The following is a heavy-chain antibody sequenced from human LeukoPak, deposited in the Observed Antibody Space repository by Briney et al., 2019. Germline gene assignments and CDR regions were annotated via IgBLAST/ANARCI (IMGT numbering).Heavy chain of an antibody. CDR3: ARAPGYSYGPVDY. J-gene: IGHJ4*02. V-gene: IGHV1-69*04. Sequence: SVKVSCKASGGTFSSYAISWVRQAPGQGLEWMGRIIPILGIANYAQKFQGRVTITADKSTSTAYMELSSLRAEDTAVYYCARAPGYSYGPVDYWGQGTLVTVSS. D-gene: IGHD5-18*01. CDR1: GGTFSSYA. CDR2: IIPILGIA.